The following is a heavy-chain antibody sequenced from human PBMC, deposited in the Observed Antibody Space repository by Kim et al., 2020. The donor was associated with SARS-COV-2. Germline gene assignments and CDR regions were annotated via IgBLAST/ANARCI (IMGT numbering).Heavy chain of an antibody. CDR1: GGSISSYY. CDR3: ARGSFYYGSGSYHSPGEP. D-gene: IGHD3-10*01. V-gene: IGHV4-59*01. J-gene: IGHJ5*02. Sequence: SETLSLTCTVSGGSISSYYWSWIRQPPGKGLEWIGYIYYSGSTNYNPSLKSRVTISVDTSKNQFSLKLSSVTAADTAVYYCARGSFYYGSGSYHSPGEPWGQGTLVTVSS. CDR2: IYYSGST.